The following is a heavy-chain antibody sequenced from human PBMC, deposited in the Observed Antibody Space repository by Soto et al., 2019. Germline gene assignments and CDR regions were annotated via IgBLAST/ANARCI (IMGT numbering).Heavy chain of an antibody. CDR1: GGSISGHY. CDR2: IFYSGSTTY. J-gene: IGHJ4*02. Sequence: GTLSLTCTVSGGSISGHYWIWIRQPPGEGMEWIGYIFYSGSTTYNNNPSLKSRVTISVDTSKNQFSLRLSSMTAADTAIYYCARVGSSGWSPDYWGKGTVVTVSS. CDR3: ARVGSSGWSPDY. V-gene: IGHV4-59*11. D-gene: IGHD6-19*01.